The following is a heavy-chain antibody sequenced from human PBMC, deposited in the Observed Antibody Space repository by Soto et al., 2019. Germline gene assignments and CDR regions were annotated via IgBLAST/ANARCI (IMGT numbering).Heavy chain of an antibody. J-gene: IGHJ4*02. CDR2: ISTSGDRP. Sequence: LRLSCAGSGFTFSGYAMTWVRQAPGKGLEWVSVISTSGDRPDYADSVKGRFTISRDNSKNMLYLQMNSLRVEDTAIYYCAKAGRFLERLLNYFDYWGQGTLVTVSS. V-gene: IGHV3-23*01. CDR3: AKAGRFLERLLNYFDY. D-gene: IGHD3-3*01. CDR1: GFTFSGYA.